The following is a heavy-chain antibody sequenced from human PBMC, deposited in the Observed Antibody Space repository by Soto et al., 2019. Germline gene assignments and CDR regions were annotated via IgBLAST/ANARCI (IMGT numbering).Heavy chain of an antibody. Sequence: SETLSLTCAVSGGSISSGGYSWSWIRQPPGKGLEWIGYIYHSGSTYYNPSLKSRVTISVDTSKNQFSLKLSSVTAADTAVYYCARGRYYYDSSGYYFRYYGMDVWGQGTTVTVSS. J-gene: IGHJ6*02. V-gene: IGHV4-30-2*01. CDR1: GGSISSGGYS. D-gene: IGHD3-22*01. CDR2: IYHSGST. CDR3: ARGRYYYDSSGYYFRYYGMDV.